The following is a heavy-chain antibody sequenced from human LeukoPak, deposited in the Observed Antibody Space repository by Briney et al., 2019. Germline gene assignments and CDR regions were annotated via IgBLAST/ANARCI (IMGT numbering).Heavy chain of an antibody. V-gene: IGHV1-2*02. D-gene: IGHD6-6*01. J-gene: IGHJ6*03. CDR3: AREASTTRRVAARRYYYYMDV. Sequence: ASVKVSCKASGYTFSGFYIHWVRQAPGQGLEWMGWINPNSGVTNYAQKLQGRVTITRDTSIDTAYMQLSRLRSDDTAVYYCAREASTTRRVAARRYYYYMDVWGKGTTVTVSS. CDR2: INPNSGVT. CDR1: GYTFSGFY.